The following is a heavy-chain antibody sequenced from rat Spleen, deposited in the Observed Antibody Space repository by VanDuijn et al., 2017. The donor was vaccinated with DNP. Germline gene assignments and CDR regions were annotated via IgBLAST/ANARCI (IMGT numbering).Heavy chain of an antibody. CDR3: ASWAPIAPISTSNY. D-gene: IGHD1-2*01. Sequence: EVQLVESGGGLVQPGRSLKLSCAASGFIFSNYDMAWVRQAPTKGLEWVASISPSGDSTYYRDSVKGRFTVSRDNAEKTVHLQMNSLRSEDTATYYCASWAPIAPISTSNYWGQGVMVTVSS. CDR1: GFIFSNYD. J-gene: IGHJ2*01. CDR2: ISPSGDST. V-gene: IGHV5S13*01.